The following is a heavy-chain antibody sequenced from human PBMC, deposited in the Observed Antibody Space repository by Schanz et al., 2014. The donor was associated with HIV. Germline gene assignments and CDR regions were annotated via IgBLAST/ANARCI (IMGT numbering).Heavy chain of an antibody. Sequence: EVQLVESGGGLVQPWGSLRLSCAASGFTFSNDWMHWVRQAPGKGLEWVSGISWNSGSIGYADSVKGRFTISRDNAKNSLYLQMNSLRAEDTAVYYCAKEGSRGYCSSTSCLGGVDYWGQGTLVTVS. D-gene: IGHD2-2*01. V-gene: IGHV3-9*01. J-gene: IGHJ4*02. CDR2: ISWNSGSI. CDR3: AKEGSRGYCSSTSCLGGVDY. CDR1: GFTFSNDW.